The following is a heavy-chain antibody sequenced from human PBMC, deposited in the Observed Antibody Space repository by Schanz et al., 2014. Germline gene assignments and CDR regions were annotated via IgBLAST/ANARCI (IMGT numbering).Heavy chain of an antibody. V-gene: IGHV3-7*01. CDR1: GFSFSDYW. D-gene: IGHD2-2*01. CDR3: VRDSPGDWENFGGPPPPHYAN. Sequence: EVQLVESEGGLVQPGGSLRLSCEGSGFSFSDYWMGWVRQAPGKGLEWVANIKKDGSENYYADSVKGRFIISRDNAKSSQSLQMNILREEDTAIYYCVRDSPGDWENFGGPPPPHYANWGQGTLVTVSS. CDR2: IKKDGSEN. J-gene: IGHJ4*02.